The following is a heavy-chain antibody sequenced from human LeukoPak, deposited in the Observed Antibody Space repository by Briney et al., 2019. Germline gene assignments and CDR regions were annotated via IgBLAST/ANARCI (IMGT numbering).Heavy chain of an antibody. CDR1: GGSISGSNW. Sequence: PSGTLSLTCAVSGGSISGSNWWSWVRQPPGKGLEWIGEIYHSGSTNYNPSLKSRVTISVDKSKNQFSLKLSSVTAADTAVYYCARGRYYGPGNWFDPWGQGTLVTVSS. CDR3: ARGRYYGPGNWFDP. CDR2: IYHSGST. V-gene: IGHV4-4*02. D-gene: IGHD3-10*01. J-gene: IGHJ5*02.